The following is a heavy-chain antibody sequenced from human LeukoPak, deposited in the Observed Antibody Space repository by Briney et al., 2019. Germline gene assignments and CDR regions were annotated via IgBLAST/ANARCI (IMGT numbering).Heavy chain of an antibody. CDR3: AKLYDFWSGYSFDY. V-gene: IGHV3-30*02. Sequence: GGSLRLSCAASGFTFSSYGMHWVRQAPGKGLEWVAFIRYDGSNKYYADSVKGRFTISRDNSKNTLYLQMNSLRAEDTAVYYCAKLYDFWSGYSFDYWGQGTLVTVSS. CDR1: GFTFSSYG. D-gene: IGHD3-3*01. CDR2: IRYDGSNK. J-gene: IGHJ4*02.